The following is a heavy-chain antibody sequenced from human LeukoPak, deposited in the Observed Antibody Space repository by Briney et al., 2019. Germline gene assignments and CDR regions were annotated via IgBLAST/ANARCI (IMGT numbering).Heavy chain of an antibody. Sequence: PSGTLSLTCAVSGGSISSSNWWSWVRQPPGKGLEWIGEIYHSGSTNYNPSLKSRVTISVDKSKNQFSLKLSSVTAADTAVYYCARAPPVGSGYCYYYYYMDVWGKGTTVTVSS. J-gene: IGHJ6*03. V-gene: IGHV4-4*02. CDR1: GGSISSSNW. CDR3: ARAPPVGSGYCYYYYYMDV. CDR2: IYHSGST. D-gene: IGHD3-22*01.